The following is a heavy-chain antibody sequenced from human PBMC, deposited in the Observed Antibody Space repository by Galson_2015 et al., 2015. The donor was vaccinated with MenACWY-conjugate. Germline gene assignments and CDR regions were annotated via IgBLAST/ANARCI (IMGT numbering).Heavy chain of an antibody. CDR2: LRASGGNK. J-gene: IGHJ4*02. V-gene: IGHV3-23*01. CDR1: GFTFSDYA. D-gene: IGHD4-17*01. Sequence: SLRLSCAASGFTFSDYAMNWVRQAPGKGLEWVSVLRASGGNKYFADSVKGRFTISRDNFKNTLSLQMSSLRAEDTAVYYCAKVLGVYGDFYDYWGQGTLVTVSS. CDR3: AKVLGVYGDFYDY.